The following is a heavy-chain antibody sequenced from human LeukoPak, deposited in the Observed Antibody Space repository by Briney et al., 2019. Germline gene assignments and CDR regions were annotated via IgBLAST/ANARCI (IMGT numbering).Heavy chain of an antibody. CDR2: INPNSGGT. CDR3: ARYSGSYLIDY. CDR1: GYTFTGYY. Sequence: ASVKVSCKASGYTFTGYYVHWVRQDPGQGLEWVGRINPNSGGTNYAQKFQGRVTMTRHTSISTAYMELSRPRSDDTAVYYCARYSGSYLIDYWGQGTLVTVSS. D-gene: IGHD1-26*01. J-gene: IGHJ4*02. V-gene: IGHV1-2*06.